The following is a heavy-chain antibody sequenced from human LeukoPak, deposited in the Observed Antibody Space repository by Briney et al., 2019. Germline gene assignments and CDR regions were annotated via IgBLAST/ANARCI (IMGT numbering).Heavy chain of an antibody. CDR2: INHSGST. J-gene: IGHJ4*02. Sequence: SETLSLTCAVYGGSLSGYYWSWIRQPPGKGLEWIGEINHSGSTNYNPSLTSRVTISLDTSKNQFSLKLASVTVADTAVYYCARSGRYFETQWGQGSLVAVSS. CDR1: GGSLSGYY. CDR3: ARSGRYFETQ. V-gene: IGHV4-34*01. D-gene: IGHD3-9*01.